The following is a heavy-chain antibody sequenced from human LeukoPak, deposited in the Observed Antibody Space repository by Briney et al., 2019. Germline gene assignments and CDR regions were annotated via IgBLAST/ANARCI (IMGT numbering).Heavy chain of an antibody. J-gene: IGHJ4*02. CDR3: ARGSTNYYDSSGYYPA. CDR2: ISSSSSYI. D-gene: IGHD3-22*01. V-gene: IGHV3-21*01. CDR1: GFTFSSYS. Sequence: GGSLRLSCAASGFTFSSYSMNWVRQAPGKGLEWVSSISSSSSYIYYADSVKGRFTISRDNAKNSLYLQMNSLRAEDTAVYYCARGSTNYYDSSGYYPAWGQGTLVTVSS.